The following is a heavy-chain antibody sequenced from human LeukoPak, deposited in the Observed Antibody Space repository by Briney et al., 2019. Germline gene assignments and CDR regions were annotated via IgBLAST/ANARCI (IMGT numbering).Heavy chain of an antibody. CDR1: GYTFTGYY. D-gene: IGHD3-3*01. CDR3: ARGRPSHYDLWSGYYEDFDY. J-gene: IGHJ4*02. V-gene: IGHV1-2*02. CDR2: INPNSGGT. Sequence: EASVKVSCKASGYTFTGYYMHWVRQAPGQGLEWMGWINPNSGGTNYVQKFQGRVTMTRDTSISTAYMELSRLRSDDTAVYYCARGRPSHYDLWSGYYEDFDYWGQGTLVTVSS.